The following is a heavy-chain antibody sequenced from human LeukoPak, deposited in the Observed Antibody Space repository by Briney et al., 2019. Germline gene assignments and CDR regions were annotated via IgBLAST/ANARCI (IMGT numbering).Heavy chain of an antibody. Sequence: PGRSLRLSCAASGCTFSSYAMHWVRQAPGKGLEWVAVISYDGSNKYYADSVKGRFIISRDNSKNTLYLQMNSLRAEDRAVYYCARDGVYSGCINYLVYWGQGTLVTVSS. J-gene: IGHJ4*02. V-gene: IGHV3-30*04. CDR3: ARDGVYSGCINYLVY. CDR1: GCTFSSYA. D-gene: IGHD5-12*01. CDR2: ISYDGSNK.